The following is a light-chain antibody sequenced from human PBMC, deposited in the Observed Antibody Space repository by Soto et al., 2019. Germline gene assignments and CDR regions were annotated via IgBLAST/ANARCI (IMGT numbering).Light chain of an antibody. J-gene: IGKJ2*01. CDR1: ESISNW. V-gene: IGKV1-5*01. CDR2: DAS. CDR3: QQYKSYSYT. Sequence: DIQMTQSPSILSASVGDRVAITCRASESISNWLAWYQQKPGKAPKVLINDASRLQSGVPERFSGSGSGTEFTLTISSLQADDIATYYCQQYKSYSYTFGQGTNLEI.